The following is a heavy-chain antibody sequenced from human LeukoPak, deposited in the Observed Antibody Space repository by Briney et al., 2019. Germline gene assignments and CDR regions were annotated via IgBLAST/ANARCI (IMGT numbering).Heavy chain of an antibody. D-gene: IGHD3-10*01. J-gene: IGHJ4*02. V-gene: IGHV1-18*01. CDR1: GYSFSSFG. Sequence: ASVKVSCKASGYSFSSFGITWVRQAPGQGLEWMGWISRHNGNIDYAQRFRGRVALTIDTSTTTADMEVRDLIPDDTAVYYCARHYLGSGSEDYWGQGTLVSVSS. CDR2: ISRHNGNI. CDR3: ARHYLGSGSEDY.